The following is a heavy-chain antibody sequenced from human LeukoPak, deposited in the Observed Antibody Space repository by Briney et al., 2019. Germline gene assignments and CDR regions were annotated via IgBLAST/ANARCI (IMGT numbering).Heavy chain of an antibody. D-gene: IGHD6-19*01. J-gene: IGHJ4*02. V-gene: IGHV3-53*01. CDR1: GLSVSSKY. CDR3: TKLKGWYGDGYFDY. Sequence: GGSLRLSCAPSGLSVSSKYMSWVRQPAGKGLEWVSVIYSGGTTFYAGSVKGRFTISRDNSKNTLYLQMNSLRPDDTAVYYCTKLKGWYGDGYFDYWGPGILVTVSS. CDR2: IYSGGTT.